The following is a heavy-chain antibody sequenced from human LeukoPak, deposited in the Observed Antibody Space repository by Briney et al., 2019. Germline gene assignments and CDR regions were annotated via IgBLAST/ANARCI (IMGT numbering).Heavy chain of an antibody. V-gene: IGHV3-30-3*01. CDR2: ISYDGSNK. CDR3: ARDSGSRGYSYIDY. CDR1: GFTFSSYA. J-gene: IGHJ4*02. D-gene: IGHD5-18*01. Sequence: GSLRLSCAASGFTFSSYAMHWVRPAPGKGLEWVAVISYDGSNKYYADSVKGRFTISRDNSKNTLYLQMNSLRAEDTAVYYCARDSGSRGYSYIDYWGQGTLVTVSS.